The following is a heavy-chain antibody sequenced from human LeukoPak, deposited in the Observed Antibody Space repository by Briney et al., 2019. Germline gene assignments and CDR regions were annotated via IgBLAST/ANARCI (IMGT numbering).Heavy chain of an antibody. CDR3: PRHSPWGRVVITHFDY. CDR1: GGSISSSSYY. D-gene: IGHD3-22*01. V-gene: IGHV4-39*01. Sequence: SETLSLTCSVSGGSISSSSYYWGWIRQPPGKGLEWIGSIYYSGSTYYNPSLKSRVTISVDTSKNQFSLKLSSVTAADTAVYYCPRHSPWGRVVITHFDYWGQGTLVTVSS. J-gene: IGHJ4*02. CDR2: IYYSGST.